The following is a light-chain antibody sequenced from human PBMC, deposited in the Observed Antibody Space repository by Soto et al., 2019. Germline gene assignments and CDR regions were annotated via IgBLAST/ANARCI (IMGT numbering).Light chain of an antibody. CDR1: QSISSW. CDR2: DAS. CDR3: QRYNCHPWT. J-gene: IGKJ1*01. Sequence: DFQMTKSPSTLSVSVGDRVTITCRASQSISSWLAWYLQNPGKAPIVLFYDASSLDSVVPSWCSGGGAGTEFTLTISIVPEDDFVTYCCQRYNCHPWTFGQGTKVDIK. V-gene: IGKV1-5*01.